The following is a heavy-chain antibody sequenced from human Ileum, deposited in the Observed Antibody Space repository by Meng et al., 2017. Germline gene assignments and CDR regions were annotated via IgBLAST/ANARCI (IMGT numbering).Heavy chain of an antibody. CDR1: SGSISSNTY. CDR2: ISHSGSA. J-gene: IGHJ4*02. CDR3: ARHGGYSQDF. Sequence: VAVHDSGPGRVRPSGPLSLPCAVSSGSISSNTYWSWVRQPPGKGLEWIGQISHSGSAYYNPSLKSRVTMSVDKSKSQFSLMLTSVTAADTAIYYCARHGGYSQDFWGQGTLVTVSS. D-gene: IGHD4-23*01. V-gene: IGHV4-4*02.